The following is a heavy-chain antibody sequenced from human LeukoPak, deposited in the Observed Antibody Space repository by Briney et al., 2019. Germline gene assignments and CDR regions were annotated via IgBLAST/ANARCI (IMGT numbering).Heavy chain of an antibody. J-gene: IGHJ6*02. D-gene: IGHD2-2*01. V-gene: IGHV4-4*07. Sequence: PSETLSLTCTVSGGSIRSYCWSWIRQPAGKGLEWIGRIYTSGSTNYNPSLKSRVTMSVDTSKNQFSLKLSSVTAADTAVYYCARDGKIVVVPAARDVGPAYYYYGMDVWGQGTTVTVSS. CDR3: ARDGKIVVVPAARDVGPAYYYYGMDV. CDR1: GGSIRSYC. CDR2: IYTSGST.